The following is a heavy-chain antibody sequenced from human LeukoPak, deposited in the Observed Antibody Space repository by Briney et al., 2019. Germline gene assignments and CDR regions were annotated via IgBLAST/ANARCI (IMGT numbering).Heavy chain of an antibody. D-gene: IGHD3-10*01. CDR1: GYTFTSYA. Sequence: ASVKVSCKASGYTFTSYAMHWVRQAPGQRLEWMGWINAGNGNTKYSQKFQGRDTITRDTSASTAYMELSSLRSEDTAVYYCARDSRYYGSGSYYINYYFDYWGQGTLVTVSS. CDR3: ARDSRYYGSGSYYINYYFDY. CDR2: INAGNGNT. V-gene: IGHV1-3*01. J-gene: IGHJ4*02.